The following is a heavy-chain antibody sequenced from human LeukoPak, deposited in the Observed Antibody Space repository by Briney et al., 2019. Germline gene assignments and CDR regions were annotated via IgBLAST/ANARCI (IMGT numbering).Heavy chain of an antibody. CDR2: IKTDGSST. CDR3: TRGGAGLDY. V-gene: IGHV3-74*01. J-gene: IGHJ4*02. D-gene: IGHD3-16*01. CDR1: GCTFSDFW. Sequence: GGSLRLSCAASGCTFSDFWMYWVRQAPGKGLVWVSRIKTDGSSTNYADSVKGRFTISRDNAKNTLYLQMNSLRAEDTAVYYCTRGGAGLDYWGQGTRVTVSS.